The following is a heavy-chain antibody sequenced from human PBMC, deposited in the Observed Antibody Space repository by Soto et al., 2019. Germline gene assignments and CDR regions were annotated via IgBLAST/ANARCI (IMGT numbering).Heavy chain of an antibody. CDR3: AGGGAGAGPFAWELPDH. CDR2: ITPFRGDV. V-gene: IGHV1-45*02. Sequence: QMQLVQSGAEVKKTGSSVTVSCKALGNTFTYRYLHWVRQAPGQALEWMGWITPFRGDVHYAQKFQERVTITRERSINTAYMQMSSLRSDVTAMYFCAGGGAGAGPFAWELPDHWGQGTLVTVSS. D-gene: IGHD1-26*01. CDR1: GNTFTYRY. J-gene: IGHJ4*02.